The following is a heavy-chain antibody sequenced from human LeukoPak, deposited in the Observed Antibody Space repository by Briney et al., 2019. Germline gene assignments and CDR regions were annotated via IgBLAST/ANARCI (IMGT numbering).Heavy chain of an antibody. CDR2: IHPGDSET. D-gene: IGHD4-17*01. V-gene: IGHV5-51*01. CDR1: GYGFTSYW. Sequence: GDSLKISRTGSGYGFTSYWIGRVRQSPGTGLEYMGIIHPGDSETKYSPSFQGQVTIPADRSISTAYLQWSSLKASDTAMYYCARLGNYGDYGDYWGQGTLVAVS. J-gene: IGHJ4*02. CDR3: ARLGNYGDYGDY.